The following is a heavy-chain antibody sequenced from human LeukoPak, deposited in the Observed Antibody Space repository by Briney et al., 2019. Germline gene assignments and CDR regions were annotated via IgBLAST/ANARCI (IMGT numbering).Heavy chain of an antibody. J-gene: IGHJ4*02. Sequence: GGSLRLSCAASGFSISNSAMSWVRQAPGKGLEWVSLIIASSGSTFYADSVKGRSTISRDNSKNTLFLQMNSLRAEDTAVYYCAKGAYDYIEMGYFDYWGQGTLVTVSS. CDR1: GFSISNSA. D-gene: IGHD5-12*01. CDR2: IIASSGST. V-gene: IGHV3-23*01. CDR3: AKGAYDYIEMGYFDY.